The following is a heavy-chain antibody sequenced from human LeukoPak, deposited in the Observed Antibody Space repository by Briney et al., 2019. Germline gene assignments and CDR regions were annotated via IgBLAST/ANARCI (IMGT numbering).Heavy chain of an antibody. V-gene: IGHV3-64D*06. CDR3: VNLGQWLVPDYYYGMDV. CDR1: GFTFSIYA. D-gene: IGHD6-19*01. Sequence: GGSLRLSCSASGFTFSIYAVDWVRQAPGKGLEYVTGISDNGGSTYYADSVKGRFTISRDNSKNTLYLQMSSLTHEDTARYYCVNLGQWLVPDYYYGMDVWGQGTTVTVSS. CDR2: ISDNGGST. J-gene: IGHJ6*02.